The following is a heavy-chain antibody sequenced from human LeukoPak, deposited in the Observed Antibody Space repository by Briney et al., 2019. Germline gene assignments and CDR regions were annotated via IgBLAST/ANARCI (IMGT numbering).Heavy chain of an antibody. J-gene: IGHJ6*03. Sequence: ASVKVSCKASGYTFTSYDINWVRQATGQGLEWMGWMNLNSGNTGYAQKFQGRVTITRNTSISTAYMELSSLRSEDTAVYYCARGPAAAAENYYYYYMDVWGKGTTVTVSS. CDR3: ARGPAAAAENYYYYYMDV. CDR2: MNLNSGNT. V-gene: IGHV1-8*03. CDR1: GYTFTSYD. D-gene: IGHD6-13*01.